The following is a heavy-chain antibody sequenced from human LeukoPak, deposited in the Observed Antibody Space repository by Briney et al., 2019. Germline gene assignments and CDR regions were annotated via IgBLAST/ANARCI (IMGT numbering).Heavy chain of an antibody. D-gene: IGHD1-26*01. V-gene: IGHV4-39*01. Sequence: PSETLSLTCTVSGGSIGSSTYYWGWIRQPPGKGLEWIGNIYYSGSTYYNSSLKSRVTISVDTSKNHFSLKLTSVTAADTAVYYCARQASGNYLTFDYWGQGTLVTVSS. J-gene: IGHJ4*02. CDR1: GGSIGSSTYY. CDR3: ARQASGNYLTFDY. CDR2: IYYSGST.